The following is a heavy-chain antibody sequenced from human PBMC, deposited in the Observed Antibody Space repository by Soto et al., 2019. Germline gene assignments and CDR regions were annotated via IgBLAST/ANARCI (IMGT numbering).Heavy chain of an antibody. CDR2: INPYNGNT. V-gene: IGHV1-18*01. CDR3: ARDAAVGLFDY. D-gene: IGHD1-26*01. Sequence: ASVKVSCKASGVTFTSYAMHWVRQAPGQGLEWMGWINPYNGNTKYAQKLQGRVTMTTDTSTSTAYMERRSLRSDDTAVYDCARDAAVGLFDYWGQGTLVTVSS. J-gene: IGHJ4*02. CDR1: GVTFTSYA.